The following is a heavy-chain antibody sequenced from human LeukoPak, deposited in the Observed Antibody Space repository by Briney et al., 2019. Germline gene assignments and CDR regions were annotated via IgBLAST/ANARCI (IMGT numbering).Heavy chain of an antibody. D-gene: IGHD6-19*01. J-gene: IGHJ4*02. CDR2: IYSGGST. V-gene: IGHV3-66*01. CDR1: VVTVSSNY. Sequence: GALRVSCAASVVTVSSNYMSSGPQAPRKRLCWVSVIYSGGSTYYADSVKGRFTISRDNSKNTLYLQMNSLRAEDTAVYYCARDPSSGWYYFDYWGQGTLVTVSS. CDR3: ARDPSSGWYYFDY.